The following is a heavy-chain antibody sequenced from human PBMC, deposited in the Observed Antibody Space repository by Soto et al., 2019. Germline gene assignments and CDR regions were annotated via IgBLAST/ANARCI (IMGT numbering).Heavy chain of an antibody. CDR3: ARRASRANRRYCSITSCYTAPRLDYYFDY. V-gene: IGHV4-59*08. CDR2: IYYSGST. D-gene: IGHD2-2*01. J-gene: IGHJ4*02. CDR1: GGSISSYY. Sequence: QVQLQESGPGLVKPSETLSLTCTVSGGSISSYYWSWIRQPPGKGLEWIGYIYYSGSTNYNPSLRSRVTISADTSKNQFSLKVSSVTAADTAVYYCARRASRANRRYCSITSCYTAPRLDYYFDYWGQGTLVTVSS.